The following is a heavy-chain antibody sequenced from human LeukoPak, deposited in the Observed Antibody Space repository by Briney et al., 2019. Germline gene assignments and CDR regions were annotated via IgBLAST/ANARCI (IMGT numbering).Heavy chain of an antibody. CDR1: GFTFSIYA. CDR3: AKDGQLWLRYYYFDY. CDR2: ISGSGIDT. J-gene: IGHJ4*02. D-gene: IGHD3-16*02. V-gene: IGHV3-23*01. Sequence: GGSLRLSCAASGFTFSIYAMSWVRQAPGKGLEWVSAISGSGIDTYYADTVKGRFTTSRDNSKNTQYLQMNSLRAEDTAVYYCAKDGQLWLRYYYFDYWGQGTVVTVSS.